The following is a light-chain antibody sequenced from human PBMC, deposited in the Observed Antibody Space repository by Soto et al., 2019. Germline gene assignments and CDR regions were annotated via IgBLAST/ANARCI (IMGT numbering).Light chain of an antibody. CDR1: ESVSSH. V-gene: IGKV3-15*01. Sequence: ERVMTQSPVTLSVSPGDRATLSCRASESVSSHLAWYQQKPGQAPRLLIHGASTRATGIPGRFSGSGSGTEFTLTISSLQSEDIAVYYCQHYNNWPHTFGQGTKLEIK. CDR3: QHYNNWPHT. J-gene: IGKJ2*01. CDR2: GAS.